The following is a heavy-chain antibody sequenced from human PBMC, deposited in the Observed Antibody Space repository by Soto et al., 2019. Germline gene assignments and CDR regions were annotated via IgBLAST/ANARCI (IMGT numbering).Heavy chain of an antibody. CDR2: VYYSGST. CDR3: ARDTTPSL. V-gene: IGHV4-59*01. D-gene: IGHD1-1*01. CDR1: GASISSYY. J-gene: IGHJ4*02. Sequence: QVQLQESGPGLVKPSETLSLTCTVSGASISSYYWSWIRQPPGKGLEWIGYVYYSGSTNYNPFLKSRVTISVDTSKNQFSLKLSSVTAADTAMYYCARDTTPSLWGQGTLVTVSS.